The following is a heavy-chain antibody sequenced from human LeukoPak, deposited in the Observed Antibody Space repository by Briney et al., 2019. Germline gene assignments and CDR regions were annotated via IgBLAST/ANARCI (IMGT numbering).Heavy chain of an antibody. D-gene: IGHD3-22*01. V-gene: IGHV2-5*01. Sequence: SGPTLVNPTQTLTLTCTFSGFSLSTSGVGVGWIRQPPGKALEWLALIYWNDDKRYSPSLKSRLTITKDTSKNQVVLTMTNMDPVDTATYYCARSADYYDSSGYYQRTSNDAFDILGQGTMVTVSS. CDR3: ARSADYYDSSGYYQRTSNDAFDI. CDR2: IYWNDDK. J-gene: IGHJ3*02. CDR1: GFSLSTSGVG.